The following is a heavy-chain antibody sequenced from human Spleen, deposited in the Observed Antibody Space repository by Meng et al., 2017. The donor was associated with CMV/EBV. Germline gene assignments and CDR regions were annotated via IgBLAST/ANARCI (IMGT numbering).Heavy chain of an antibody. CDR1: GFTVSSYW. V-gene: IGHV3-74*02. J-gene: IGHJ4*02. CDR3: ARGLEENLGWEMGY. Sequence: EVQLVESGGGLVXXXXXXRLXCXXSGFTVSSYWMHWVRQAPGQGLEWVSRIHVDGRGISYADSVKGRFTIFKDDARNSLHLQMNSLRVEDTAVYYCARGLEENLGWEMGYWGQGTLVTVSS. D-gene: IGHD1-26*01. CDR2: IHVDGRGI.